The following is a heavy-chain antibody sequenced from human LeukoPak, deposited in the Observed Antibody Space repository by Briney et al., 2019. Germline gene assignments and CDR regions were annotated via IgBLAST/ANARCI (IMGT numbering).Heavy chain of an antibody. CDR2: ISGSGGST. Sequence: GGSLRLSCAASGFTFSSYAMSWVRQAPGKGLEWVSAISGSGGSTYYADSVKGRFTISRDNSKNTLYLQMNSLRAEDTAVYYCANSPAIAGTTSVAFDYWGQGTLVTVSS. J-gene: IGHJ4*02. V-gene: IGHV3-23*01. D-gene: IGHD1-7*01. CDR3: ANSPAIAGTTSVAFDY. CDR1: GFTFSSYA.